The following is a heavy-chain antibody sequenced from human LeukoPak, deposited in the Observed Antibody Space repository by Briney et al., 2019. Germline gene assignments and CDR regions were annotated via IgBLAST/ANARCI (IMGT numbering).Heavy chain of an antibody. CDR3: ARDTDSAFDY. D-gene: IGHD3-22*01. CDR1: GFTFSSYA. V-gene: IGHV3-64*01. J-gene: IGHJ4*02. CDR2: ISSNGGST. Sequence: GGSLRLSCAASGFTFSSYAMHWVRQAPGKGLEYVSAISSNGGSTYYANSVKGRFTISRDNSKNTLYLQMNSLRAEDTAVYYCARDTDSAFDYWGQGAPVTVSS.